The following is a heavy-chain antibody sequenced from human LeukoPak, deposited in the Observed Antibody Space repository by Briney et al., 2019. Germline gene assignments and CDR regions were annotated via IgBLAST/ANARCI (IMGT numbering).Heavy chain of an antibody. CDR3: GRDGRSGPHFDS. CDR2: IWFDGSNK. V-gene: IGHV3-33*01. CDR1: GFTFRSHA. J-gene: IGHJ4*02. Sequence: PGRSLRLSCAASGFTFRSHAMHWVRQAPGKGLEWVAHIWFDGSNKYFADSVKGRFTISRDNSKNTLYLQMNSLRAEDTAVYYCGRDGRSGPHFDSWGQGTLVTVSS. D-gene: IGHD1-1*01.